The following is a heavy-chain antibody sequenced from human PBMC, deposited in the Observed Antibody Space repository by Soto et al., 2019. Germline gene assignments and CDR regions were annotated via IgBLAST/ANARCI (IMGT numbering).Heavy chain of an antibody. J-gene: IGHJ4*02. CDR2: IVASGGIT. CDR3: AKNSAATIRVGYDY. CDR1: GFPFSSYP. D-gene: IGHD5-12*01. V-gene: IGHV3-23*01. Sequence: EVQLLESGGGLAQPGGVPRLSCAASGFPFSSYPLSLVRPAPGQGLEWVSGIVASGGITYYADSVKGRFTISRDNSKNTLYLQMNSLRAEDTAVYYCAKNSAATIRVGYDYWGQGTLVTVSS.